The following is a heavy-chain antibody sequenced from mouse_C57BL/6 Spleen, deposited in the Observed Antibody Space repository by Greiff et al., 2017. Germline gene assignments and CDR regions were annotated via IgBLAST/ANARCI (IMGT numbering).Heavy chain of an antibody. D-gene: IGHD2-3*01. CDR2: IYPGSGNT. V-gene: IGHV1-76*01. CDR1: GYTFTDYY. CDR3: ARGGPYDGYPYWYFDV. Sequence: VQLQQSGAELVRPGASVKLSCKASGYTFTDYYINWVKQRPGQGLEWIARIYPGSGNTYYNEKFKGKATLTAEKSSSTAYMQLSSLTSEDSAVYFCARGGPYDGYPYWYFDVWGTGTTVTVSS. J-gene: IGHJ1*03.